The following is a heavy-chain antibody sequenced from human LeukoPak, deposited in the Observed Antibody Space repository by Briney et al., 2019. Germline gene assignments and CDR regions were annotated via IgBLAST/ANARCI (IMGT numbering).Heavy chain of an antibody. J-gene: IGHJ5*02. Sequence: AASVKVSCKASGGTFSSYAISWVRQAPGQGLEWGGGIIPIFGTANYAQKFQGRVTITADESTSTAYMELSSLRSEDTAVYYCARYHSSSVFWFDPWGQGTLVTVSS. D-gene: IGHD6-13*01. CDR1: GGTFSSYA. V-gene: IGHV1-69*13. CDR2: IIPIFGTA. CDR3: ARYHSSSVFWFDP.